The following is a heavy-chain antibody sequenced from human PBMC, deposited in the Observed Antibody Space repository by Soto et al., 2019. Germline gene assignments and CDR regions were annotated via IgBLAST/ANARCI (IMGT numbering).Heavy chain of an antibody. CDR1: GFTFSSYA. Sequence: GGSLRLSCAASGFTFSSYAMSWVRQAPGKGLEWVSAISGSGGSTYYADSVKGRFTISRDNSKNTLYLQMNSLRAEDTAVYYCAKVEPMSYYDFWSGDFDYWGQGTLVTVSS. CDR2: ISGSGGST. D-gene: IGHD3-3*01. J-gene: IGHJ4*02. CDR3: AKVEPMSYYDFWSGDFDY. V-gene: IGHV3-23*01.